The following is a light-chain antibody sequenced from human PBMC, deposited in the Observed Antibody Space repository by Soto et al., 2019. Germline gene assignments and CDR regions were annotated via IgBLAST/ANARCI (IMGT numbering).Light chain of an antibody. Sequence: QSALTQPASVSGSPGQSITISCTGTSSDVGSYNLVSWYQQHPGKAPKLMIYEGSKRPSGVSNRFSGSKSGNPAPLTISGLQAEDEADYYCCSYGGSSTFHVVFGGGTQLTVL. J-gene: IGLJ2*01. V-gene: IGLV2-23*03. CDR2: EGS. CDR1: SSDVGSYNL. CDR3: CSYGGSSTFHVV.